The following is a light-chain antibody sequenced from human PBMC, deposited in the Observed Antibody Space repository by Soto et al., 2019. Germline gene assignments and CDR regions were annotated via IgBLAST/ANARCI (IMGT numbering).Light chain of an antibody. CDR3: NSYTSSSTRV. J-gene: IGLJ2*01. V-gene: IGLV2-14*01. CDR2: EVS. CDR1: GSDVGGYNY. Sequence: QSALTQPASVSGSPGQSITISCTGTGSDVGGYNYVSWYQQHPGKAPKLMIYEVSKRPSGVSNRFSGSKSGNTASLTISGLQAEDEADYYCNSYTSSSTRVFGGGTKLTVL.